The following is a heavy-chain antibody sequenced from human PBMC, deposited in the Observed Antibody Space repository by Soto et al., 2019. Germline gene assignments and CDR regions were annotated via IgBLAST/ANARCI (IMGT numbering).Heavy chain of an antibody. CDR1: GFTFSSSS. V-gene: IGHV3-21*01. Sequence: GGSLRLSCAASGFTFSSSSMNWVRQAPGGGLEWVSSISGTSDYISYADSVKGRFTISRDNAMNSLFLQMNSLRAEDTAVYYCARDKRDLRFLEWSYYFDYWGQGT. D-gene: IGHD3-3*01. CDR2: ISGTSDYI. CDR3: ARDKRDLRFLEWSYYFDY. J-gene: IGHJ4*02.